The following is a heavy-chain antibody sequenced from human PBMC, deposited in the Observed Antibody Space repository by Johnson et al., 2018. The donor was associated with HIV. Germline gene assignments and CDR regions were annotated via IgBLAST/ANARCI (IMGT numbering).Heavy chain of an antibody. V-gene: IGHV3-23*04. CDR2: ISGSGGST. J-gene: IGHJ3*02. CDR3: AKSGFSGSYQGAYDI. Sequence: VQLVESGGGLVQPGGSLRLSCGASAFTFSSNDMKWVRQAPGKGLEWVSGISGSGGSTYYADSVKGRFTISRDNSKNTLYLQMNSLRAEDTAVYYCAKSGFSGSYQGAYDIWGQGTMVTVSS. D-gene: IGHD1-26*01. CDR1: AFTFSSND.